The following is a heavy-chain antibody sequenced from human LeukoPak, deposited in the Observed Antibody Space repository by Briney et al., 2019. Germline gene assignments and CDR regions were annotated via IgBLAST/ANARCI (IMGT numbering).Heavy chain of an antibody. V-gene: IGHV3-23*01. CDR2: ISGSGGSI. CDR3: AKVWGSYSTGYFDY. J-gene: IGHJ4*02. D-gene: IGHD1-26*01. Sequence: PGGSLRLSCAASRFTCSSYAMNWVRQAPGKGLEWVSAISGSGGSIYYTDSVKGRFTISRDNSKNTLYLQMNSLRAEDTAVYYCAKVWGSYSTGYFDYWGQGTLVTVSS. CDR1: RFTCSSYA.